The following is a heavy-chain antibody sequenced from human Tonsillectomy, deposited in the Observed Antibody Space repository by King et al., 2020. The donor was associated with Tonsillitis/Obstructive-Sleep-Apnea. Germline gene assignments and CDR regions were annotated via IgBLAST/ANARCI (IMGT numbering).Heavy chain of an antibody. J-gene: IGHJ6*03. CDR1: GYTFTRNG. CDR2: FCAYNGNT. Sequence: QLVQSGGEVKKPGASVKVSCKASGYTFTRNGISWLRQAPGQGLEGMGWFCAYNGNTNYAQKLQGRVTMTTEKSTSTAYMELRSLRSDDTAVYYCASSTIFGVVIYYMDVWGKGTAVTVSS. D-gene: IGHD3-3*01. V-gene: IGHV1-18*01. CDR3: ASSTIFGVVIYYMDV.